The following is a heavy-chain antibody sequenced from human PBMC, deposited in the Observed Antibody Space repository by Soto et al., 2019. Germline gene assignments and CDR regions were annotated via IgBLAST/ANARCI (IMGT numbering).Heavy chain of an antibody. V-gene: IGHV3-15*01. CDR1: GFTFSNAW. CDR2: IKSKTDGGTT. Sequence: GGSLRLSCAASGFTFSNAWMSWVRQAPGKGLEWVGRIKSKTDGGTTDYAAPVKGRFTISRDDSKNTLYLQMNSLKTEDTAVYYCTTSQTPKLPSPLYYYMDVWGKGTTVTVSS. J-gene: IGHJ6*03. CDR3: TTSQTPKLPSPLYYYMDV.